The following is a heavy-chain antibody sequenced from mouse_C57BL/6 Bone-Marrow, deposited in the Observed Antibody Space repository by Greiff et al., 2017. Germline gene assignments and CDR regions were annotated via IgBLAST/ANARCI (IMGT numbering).Heavy chain of an antibody. J-gene: IGHJ1*03. V-gene: IGHV5-9*01. CDR1: GFTFSSYT. CDR3: SRQVTTVLATKYFDV. D-gene: IGHD1-1*01. CDR2: ISGGGGNT. Sequence: EVMLVESGGGLVKPGGSLKLSCAASGFTFSSYTMPWVRQTPEKRLQWVAAISGGGGNTYYPDSVKGRFTISRDNDKTILYLQMSSLRSEDTALYYCSRQVTTVLATKYFDVWGTGTTVTVSS.